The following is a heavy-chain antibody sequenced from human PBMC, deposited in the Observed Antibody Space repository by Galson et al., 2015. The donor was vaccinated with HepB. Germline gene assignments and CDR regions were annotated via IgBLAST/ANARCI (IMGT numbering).Heavy chain of an antibody. J-gene: IGHJ6*03. D-gene: IGHD5-12*01. V-gene: IGHV3-30*02. CDR3: TTDLWYSGYATDYDFYMDV. CDR1: GFTFSTYG. CDR2: IRYDGSYK. Sequence: SLRLCCAASGFTFSTYGLHWVRQAPGKGLEWVAFIRYDGSYKYYADSVKGRFTISRDNSKNTLYLQMNSLKVEDTAVYYCTTDLWYSGYATDYDFYMDVWGKGTTVTVSS.